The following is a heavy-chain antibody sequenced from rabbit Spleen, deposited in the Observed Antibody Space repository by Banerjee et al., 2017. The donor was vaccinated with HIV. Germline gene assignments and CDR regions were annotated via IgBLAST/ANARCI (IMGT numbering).Heavy chain of an antibody. V-gene: IGHV1S45*01. D-gene: IGHD1-1*01. J-gene: IGHJ4*01. CDR1: GFSFSSNW. CDR3: ARSGSDYWIYFYL. Sequence: LEESGGGLVKPGGTLTLTCTVSGFSFSSNWICWVRQAPGKGLEWIACIDTSNGDTDYANWPKGRFTISKTSSTVDLKMTSLTAADTATYFCARSGSDYWIYFYLWGQGTLVTVS. CDR2: IDTSNGDT.